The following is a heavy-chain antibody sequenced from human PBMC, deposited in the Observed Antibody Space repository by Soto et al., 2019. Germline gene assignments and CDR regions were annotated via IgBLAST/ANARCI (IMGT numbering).Heavy chain of an antibody. CDR3: VKVGMVGAAQGSKGSIFYFDY. J-gene: IGHJ4*02. V-gene: IGHV3-30*18. CDR1: GFNFNNYV. D-gene: IGHD2-15*01. CDR2: ISYDGNNQ. Sequence: PRLSCATSGFNFNNYVMHWVRQAPGKGLEWVAVISYDGNNQYYADSVKGRFTVSRHKSKNTVYLQMNSLRAEDTAVSYCVKVGMVGAAQGSKGSIFYFDYWGQGALVTVSS.